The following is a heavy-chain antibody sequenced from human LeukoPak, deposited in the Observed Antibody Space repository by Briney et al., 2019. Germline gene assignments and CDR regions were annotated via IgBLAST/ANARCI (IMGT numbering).Heavy chain of an antibody. CDR3: ARDGRGTSSSWSFDY. Sequence: SETLSLTCTVSGGSISGYYWSWIRQPPRKGLEWIGNIYYGGSTNYNPSLKSRVTISVDTSKKQFSLKLRSVTAADTAVYFCARDGRGTSSSWSFDYWGQGTPITVSS. V-gene: IGHV4-59*01. J-gene: IGHJ4*02. CDR1: GGSISGYY. CDR2: IYYGGST. D-gene: IGHD6-13*01.